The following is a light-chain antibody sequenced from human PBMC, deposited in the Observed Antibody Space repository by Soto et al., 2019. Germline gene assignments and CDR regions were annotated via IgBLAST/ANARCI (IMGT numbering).Light chain of an antibody. J-gene: IGKJ1*01. V-gene: IGKV1-5*03. CDR1: QSVSTW. CDR2: EGT. Sequence: DIQMTQSPSALSASVGDRVTITCRASQSVSTWSARYRQKPEEAPTLLIYEGTTLERGVPSRFSGSGSGTEFTLTISSLQPDDFATYYCQQYDPYSRTFGQWTKVEVK. CDR3: QQYDPYSRT.